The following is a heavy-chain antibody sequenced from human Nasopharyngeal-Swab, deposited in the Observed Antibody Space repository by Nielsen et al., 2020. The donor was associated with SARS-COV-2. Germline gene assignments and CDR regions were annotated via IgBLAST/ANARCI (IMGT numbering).Heavy chain of an antibody. V-gene: IGHV4-34*01. J-gene: IGHJ4*02. Sequence: SETLSLTCAVYGGSFSGYYWSWIRQPPGKGLEWIGEINHSGSTNYNPSLKSRVTMSVDTSKNQFSLKLSSVTAADMAVYYCARGGGSSSWVDYWGQGTLVTVSS. CDR3: ARGGGSSSWVDY. D-gene: IGHD6-13*01. CDR1: GGSFSGYY. CDR2: INHSGST.